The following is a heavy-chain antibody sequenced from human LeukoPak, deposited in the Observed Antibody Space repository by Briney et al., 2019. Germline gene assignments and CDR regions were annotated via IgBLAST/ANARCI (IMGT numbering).Heavy chain of an antibody. J-gene: IGHJ5*02. CDR3: ARGGLLWFGEPKHHNWFDP. CDR1: GYTFTSYG. CDR2: ISAYNGNT. Sequence: ASVKVSCNASGYTFTSYGISWVRQAPGQGLEWMGWISAYNGNTNYAQKLQGRVTMNTDTSTSTAYMELRSLRSDDTAVYYCARGGLLWFGEPKHHNWFDPWGQGTLVTVYS. V-gene: IGHV1-18*01. D-gene: IGHD3-10*01.